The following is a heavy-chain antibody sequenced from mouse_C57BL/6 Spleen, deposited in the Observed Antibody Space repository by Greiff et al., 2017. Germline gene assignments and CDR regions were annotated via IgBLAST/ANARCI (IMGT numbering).Heavy chain of an antibody. V-gene: IGHV1-7*01. CDR1: GYTFTSYW. CDR3: ARGIYHGYGDWYFDV. J-gene: IGHJ1*03. Sequence: VQLQQSGAELAKPGASVKLSCKASGYTFTSYWMHWVKQRPGQGLEWIGYINPSSGDTKYKQKFKGKATLTADKSSSTAYMQLSSLTYGDSAVYDCARGIYHGYGDWYFDVWGTGTTLTVSS. D-gene: IGHD2-2*01. CDR2: INPSSGDT.